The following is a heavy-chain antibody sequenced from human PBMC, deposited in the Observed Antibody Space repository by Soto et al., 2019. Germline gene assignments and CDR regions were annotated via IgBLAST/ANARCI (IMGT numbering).Heavy chain of an antibody. V-gene: IGHV1-18*01. Sequence: QVQLPQSGPEVKEPGASVKVSCKASGYTFTNYDITWVRQAPGQGLEWMGWICTYNGDTNHAQKFQGRITITKDTSTGTAYMELRSLTCDDTAVYYCARDRQADFWGQGTLVTVSS. CDR1: GYTFTNYD. J-gene: IGHJ4*02. D-gene: IGHD6-6*01. CDR2: ICTYNGDT. CDR3: ARDRQADF.